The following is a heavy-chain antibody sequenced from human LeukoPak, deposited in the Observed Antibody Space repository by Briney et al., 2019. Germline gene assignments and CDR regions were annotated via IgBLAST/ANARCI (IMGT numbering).Heavy chain of an antibody. D-gene: IGHD3-10*01. CDR3: ARHGSITMVRGRLRYFYMDV. CDR2: ISGSGGST. J-gene: IGHJ6*03. Sequence: GGSLRLSCAASGFTFSSYGMSWVRQAPGKGLEWVSAISGSGGSTYHADSVKGRFTISRDNSKNTLYLQMNSLRAEDTAVYYCARHGSITMVRGRLRYFYMDVWGKGTTVTISS. V-gene: IGHV3-23*01. CDR1: GFTFSSYG.